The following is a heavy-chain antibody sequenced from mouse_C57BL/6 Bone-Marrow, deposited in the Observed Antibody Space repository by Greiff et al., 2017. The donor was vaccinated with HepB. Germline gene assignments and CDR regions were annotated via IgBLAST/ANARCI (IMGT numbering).Heavy chain of an antibody. D-gene: IGHD1-1*01. CDR1: GFTFSSYG. Sequence: EVQLVESGGDLVKPGGSLKLSCAASGFTFSSYGMSWVRQTPDKRLEWVATISSGGSYTYYPDSVTGRFTISRDNAKNTLYLQMSSLKSEDTAMYYCARGITTVVHWGQGTLVTVSA. CDR3: ARGITTVVH. J-gene: IGHJ3*01. V-gene: IGHV5-6*01. CDR2: ISSGGSYT.